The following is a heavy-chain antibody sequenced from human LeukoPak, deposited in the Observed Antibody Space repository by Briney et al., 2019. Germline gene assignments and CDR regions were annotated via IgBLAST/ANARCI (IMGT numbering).Heavy chain of an antibody. Sequence: GSLRPSRAASGFTFSNYARSWIRQPPGKGLEWIGEINHSGSTNYNPSLKSRVTISVDTSKNQFSLKLSSVTAADTAVYYCARGVVHDYWGQGTLVTVSS. J-gene: IGHJ4*02. D-gene: IGHD2-8*01. V-gene: IGHV4-34*01. CDR1: GFTFSNYA. CDR3: ARGVVHDY. CDR2: INHSGST.